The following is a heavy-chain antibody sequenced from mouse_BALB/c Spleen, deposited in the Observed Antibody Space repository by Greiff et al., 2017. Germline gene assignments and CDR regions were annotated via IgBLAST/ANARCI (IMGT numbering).Heavy chain of an antibody. CDR3: ARSVAYAMDY. V-gene: IGHV1S29*02. D-gene: IGHD1-1*01. CDR2: IYPYNGGT. CDR1: GYSFTDYN. J-gene: IGHJ4*01. Sequence: EVQLQQSGPELVKPGASVKISCKASGYSFTDYNMHWVKQSHGKSLEWIGYIYPYNGGTGYNQKFKSKATLTVDNSSSKAYMVLRSLTSEDSAVYYCARSVAYAMDYWGQGTSVTVSS.